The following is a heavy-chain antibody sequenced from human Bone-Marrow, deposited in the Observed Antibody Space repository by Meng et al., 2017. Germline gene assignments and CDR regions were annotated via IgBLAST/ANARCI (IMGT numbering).Heavy chain of an antibody. Sequence: SVKVSCKASGGTFSSYAISWVRQAPGQGLEWMGGIIPIFGTANYAQKFQGRVTITTDESTSTAYMELSSLRSEDTAAYYCARAVHLGGGNSSVYWGQGTLVTVSS. CDR3: ARAVHLGGGNSSVY. J-gene: IGHJ4*02. CDR1: GGTFSSYA. V-gene: IGHV1-69*05. D-gene: IGHD4-23*01. CDR2: IIPIFGTA.